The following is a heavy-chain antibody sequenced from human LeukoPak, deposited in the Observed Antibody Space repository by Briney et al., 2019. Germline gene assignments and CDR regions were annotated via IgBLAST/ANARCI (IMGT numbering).Heavy chain of an antibody. CDR1: GYTFTGYY. J-gene: IGHJ6*04. Sequence: GASVKVSCKASGYTFTGYYMHWVRQAPGQGLEWMGWINPNSGGTNYAQKFQGWVTMTRDTSISTAYMELSRLRSDDTAVCYCARGLGYCSGGSCYWGDYYGMDVWGKGTTVTVSS. CDR3: ARGLGYCSGGSCYWGDYYGMDV. CDR2: INPNSGGT. V-gene: IGHV1-2*04. D-gene: IGHD2-15*01.